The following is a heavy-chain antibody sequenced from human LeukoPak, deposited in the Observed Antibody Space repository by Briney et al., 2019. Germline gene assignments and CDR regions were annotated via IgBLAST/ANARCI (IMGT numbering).Heavy chain of an antibody. CDR1: GGSFSGYY. CDR3: ARGRYCSSTSCSNWFGP. J-gene: IGHJ5*02. V-gene: IGHV4-34*01. Sequence: SETLSLTCAVYGGSFSGYYWSWIRQPPGNGLESLAEINHTRSTHSTPSLQSRVTMSLDTSKNPLSLKLSSVTAADTAVYYCARGRYCSSTSCSNWFGPWGQGTLVTVSS. D-gene: IGHD2-2*01. CDR2: INHTRST.